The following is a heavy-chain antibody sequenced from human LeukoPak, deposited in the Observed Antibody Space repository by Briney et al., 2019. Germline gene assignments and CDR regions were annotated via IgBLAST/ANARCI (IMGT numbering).Heavy chain of an antibody. CDR2: IYYSGST. V-gene: IGHV4-39*07. CDR1: GGSISSSNYY. Sequence: PSETLSLTCTVSGGSISSSNYYWGWIRQPPGKGLEWIGSIYYSGSTYYNPSLKSRVTISVDTSKNQFSLKLSSVTAADTAVYYCASSYELFDIWGQGTMVTVSS. CDR3: ASSYELFDI. J-gene: IGHJ3*02. D-gene: IGHD1-26*01.